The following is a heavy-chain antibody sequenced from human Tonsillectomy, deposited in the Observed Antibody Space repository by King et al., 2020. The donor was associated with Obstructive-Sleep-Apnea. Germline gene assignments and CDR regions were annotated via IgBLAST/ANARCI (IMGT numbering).Heavy chain of an antibody. Sequence: VQLVESGGGLVQPGGSLRLSCAASGFTFSSYAMSWVRQAPGKGLEWVSAISGCGGSTYYADSVKGRFTISRDNSKNTRYLQMNSLRAEDTAVYYCVQRVLGYYYYGMDVWGQGTTVTVSS. CDR2: ISGCGGST. CDR3: VQRVLGYYYYGMDV. J-gene: IGHJ6*02. CDR1: GFTFSSYA. V-gene: IGHV3-23*04.